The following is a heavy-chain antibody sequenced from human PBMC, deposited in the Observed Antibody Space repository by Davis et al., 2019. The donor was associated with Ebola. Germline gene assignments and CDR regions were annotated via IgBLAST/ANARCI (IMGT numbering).Heavy chain of an antibody. CDR2: IIPILGMT. J-gene: IGHJ5*02. CDR3: ARGKWFDP. Sequence: AASVKVSCKASGGSFISYTISWVRQAPGQGLEWMGRIIPILGMTNYAQKFQGRVTITADKSTSTAYMELSSLRSEDTAVYYCARGKWFDPWGQGTLVSVTS. CDR1: GGSFISYT. V-gene: IGHV1-69*02.